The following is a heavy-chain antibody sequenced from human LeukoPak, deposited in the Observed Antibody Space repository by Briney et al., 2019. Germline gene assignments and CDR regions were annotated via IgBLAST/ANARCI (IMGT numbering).Heavy chain of an antibody. CDR2: INHSGST. Sequence: KSSETLSLTCTVSGGSMSSYYWSWIRQPPGKGLEWIGEINHSGSTNYNPSLKSRVTISVDTSKNQFSLKLSSVTAADTAVYYCARGDRGADEFWSGYYFDYWGQGTLVTVSS. CDR1: GGSMSSYY. J-gene: IGHJ4*02. CDR3: ARGDRGADEFWSGYYFDY. V-gene: IGHV4-34*01. D-gene: IGHD3-3*01.